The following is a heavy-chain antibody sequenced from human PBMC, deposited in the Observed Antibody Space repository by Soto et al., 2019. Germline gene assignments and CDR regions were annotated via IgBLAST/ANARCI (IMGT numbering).Heavy chain of an antibody. Sequence: EVQLVDSWGGFIQPAGSLRLSCAASGFTFSSYSINWVRQAPGKGLECVSRIGISGTTADYADSVKGRFTISRDNGTNSLYLPMNSLRAEEMALDYCARERPRVEGHMDVWGKGTTVTVSS. CDR2: IGISGTTA. CDR3: ARERPRVEGHMDV. J-gene: IGHJ6*03. CDR1: GFTFSSYS. V-gene: IGHV3-48*01.